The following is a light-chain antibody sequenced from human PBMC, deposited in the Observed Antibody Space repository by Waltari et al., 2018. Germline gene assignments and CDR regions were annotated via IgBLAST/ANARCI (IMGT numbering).Light chain of an antibody. CDR3: QHYVRLPAT. J-gene: IGKJ1*01. Sequence: EIVLTQSPGTLSLSPGERANLFCRASQSLTRALAWYQQKPGQAPRLLIYGTSSRATGIPDRFSGSGSGTDFSLTISRLEPEDFAVYYCQHYVRLPATFGQGTKVEIK. V-gene: IGKV3-20*01. CDR1: QSLTRA. CDR2: GTS.